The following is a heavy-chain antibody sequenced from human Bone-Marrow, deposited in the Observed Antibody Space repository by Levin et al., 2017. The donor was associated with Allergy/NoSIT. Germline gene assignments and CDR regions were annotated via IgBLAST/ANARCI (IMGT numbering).Heavy chain of an antibody. CDR2: INSDASIT. CDR1: GFTFSIYW. D-gene: IGHD2-15*01. Sequence: GGSLRLSCAASGFTFSIYWMHWVRQAPGKGLVWVSRINSDASITSYADSVKGRFTISRDNAKNTLYLQMNSLRVEDTAVYYCARAVGECSGGSCYSFDYWGQGTLVTVSS. J-gene: IGHJ4*02. V-gene: IGHV3-74*01. CDR3: ARAVGECSGGSCYSFDY.